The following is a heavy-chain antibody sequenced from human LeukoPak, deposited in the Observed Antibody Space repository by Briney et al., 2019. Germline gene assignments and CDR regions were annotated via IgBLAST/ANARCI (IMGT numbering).Heavy chain of an antibody. CDR3: ARHESGYDFFFDY. CDR2: ISAYNGYT. D-gene: IGHD5-12*01. Sequence: ASVKVSCKPSGYTFTSYDISWVRPAPGQGLEWMGWISAYNGYTNYAQMLQGRVTMTTDTSTSTAYMELRSLRSDDTAVYYCARHESGYDFFFDYWGQGTLVTVSS. V-gene: IGHV1-18*01. CDR1: GYTFTSYD. J-gene: IGHJ4*02.